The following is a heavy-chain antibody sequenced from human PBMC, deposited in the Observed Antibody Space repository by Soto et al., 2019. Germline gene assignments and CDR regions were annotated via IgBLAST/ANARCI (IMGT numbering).Heavy chain of an antibody. CDR3: ARGVTTVTTFDY. D-gene: IGHD4-17*01. CDR2: IYHSGST. Sequence: SETLSLTCAVSGGSISSGGYSCNWIRQPPGKGLEWIGYIYHSGSTYYNPSLKSRVTISVDRSKNQFSLKLSSVSAADTAVYYCARGVTTVTTFDYWGQGTLVTVSS. J-gene: IGHJ4*02. V-gene: IGHV4-30-2*01. CDR1: GGSISSGGYS.